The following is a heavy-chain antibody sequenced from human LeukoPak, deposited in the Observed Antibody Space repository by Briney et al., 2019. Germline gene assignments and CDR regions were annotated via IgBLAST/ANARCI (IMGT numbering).Heavy chain of an antibody. V-gene: IGHV3-7*03. J-gene: IGHJ4*02. CDR3: ARVSYDSSGLYFDY. D-gene: IGHD3-22*01. Sequence: PGGSLRLSCAASGFTFSSYWMSWVRQAPGKGLEWVANIKQDGSEKYYVDSVKGRFTISRDNAKNSLYLQMNSLRAEDTAVYYCARVSYDSSGLYFDYWGQGTLVTVSS. CDR2: IKQDGSEK. CDR1: GFTFSSYW.